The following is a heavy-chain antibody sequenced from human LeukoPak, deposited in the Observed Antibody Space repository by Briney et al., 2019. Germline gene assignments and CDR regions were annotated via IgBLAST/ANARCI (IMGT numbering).Heavy chain of an antibody. CDR1: GGTFSSYA. CDR2: IIPILGIA. Sequence: ASVKVSCKASGGTFSSYAISWVRQAPGQGLEWMGRIIPILGIANYAQKFQGRVTITADKSTSTAYMELSSLRSEDTAVYYCARDRAGRGYYDSSGYYSQAFDIWGQGTMVTVSS. CDR3: ARDRAGRGYYDSSGYYSQAFDI. V-gene: IGHV1-69*04. J-gene: IGHJ3*02. D-gene: IGHD3-22*01.